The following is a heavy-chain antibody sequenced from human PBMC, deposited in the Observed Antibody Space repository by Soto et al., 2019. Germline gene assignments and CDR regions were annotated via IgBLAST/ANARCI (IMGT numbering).Heavy chain of an antibody. D-gene: IGHD6-13*01. CDR1: GYTFTGYY. Sequence: ASVKVSCTPSGYTFTGYYMHCMRQAPGQRLEWMGWINPNSGGTNYAQKFQGWVTMTRDTSISTAYMELSRLRSDDTAVYYCARDSHLWAAAGPYYGMDVWGQGTTVTVSS. J-gene: IGHJ6*02. V-gene: IGHV1-2*04. CDR2: INPNSGGT. CDR3: ARDSHLWAAAGPYYGMDV.